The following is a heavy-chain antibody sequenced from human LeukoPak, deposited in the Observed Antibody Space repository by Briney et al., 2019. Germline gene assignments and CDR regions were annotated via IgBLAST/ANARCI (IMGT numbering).Heavy chain of an antibody. V-gene: IGHV3-30*18. Sequence: GGSLRLSCAASRFTFSNYVMHWVRQAPGKGLEWVAVISYDGSNKYYADSVKGRFTISRDNSKNTLYLQMNSLRAEDTAVYYCAKSLYYYYYYMDVWGKGTTVTVSS. CDR3: AKSLYYYYYYMDV. CDR2: ISYDGSNK. J-gene: IGHJ6*03. CDR1: RFTFSNYV.